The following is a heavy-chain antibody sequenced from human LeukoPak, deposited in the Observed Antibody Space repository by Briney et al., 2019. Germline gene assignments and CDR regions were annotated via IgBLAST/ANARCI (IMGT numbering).Heavy chain of an antibody. J-gene: IGHJ4*02. D-gene: IGHD2-15*01. CDR3: ARSYCSGGSCYLSWDY. Sequence: PSETLSLTCTVSGGSISSYYWSWIRQPPGKGLEWIGYIYYSGSTNYNPSLKSRVTISVDTSKNQFSLKLSSVTAADTAVYYCARSYCSGGSCYLSWDYWGQGTLVTVSS. CDR2: IYYSGST. V-gene: IGHV4-59*12. CDR1: GGSISSYY.